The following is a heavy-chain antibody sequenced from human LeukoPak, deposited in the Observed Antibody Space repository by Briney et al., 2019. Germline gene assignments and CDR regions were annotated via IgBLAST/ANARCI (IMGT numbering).Heavy chain of an antibody. CDR1: GFTFSTFA. CDR2: IFPSGGKI. D-gene: IGHD2-8*02. CDR3: ATYRQVLLPFES. Sequence: GGSLRLSCAASGFTFSTFAMIWVRQPPGKGLEWVSSIFPSGGKIHYADSVRGRFTISRDNSKSTLSLQMNSLRAEDTAIYYCATYRQVLLPFESWGQGTLVTVSS. J-gene: IGHJ4*02. V-gene: IGHV3-23*01.